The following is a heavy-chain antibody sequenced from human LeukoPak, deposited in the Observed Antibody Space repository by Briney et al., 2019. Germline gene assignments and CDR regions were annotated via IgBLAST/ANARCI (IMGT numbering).Heavy chain of an antibody. CDR3: AKDLISPRRVGSSENLDY. D-gene: IGHD3-10*01. J-gene: IGHJ4*02. CDR1: GFTFSSYA. CDR2: ISGSGGST. Sequence: PGGSLRLSCAASGFTFSSYAMSWVRQAPGKGLEWVSAISGSGGSTYYADSVRGRFTISRDNSKHTLYLEMNSLKVDDTAIYYCAKDLISPRRVGSSENLDYWGQGTLVTVSS. V-gene: IGHV3-23*01.